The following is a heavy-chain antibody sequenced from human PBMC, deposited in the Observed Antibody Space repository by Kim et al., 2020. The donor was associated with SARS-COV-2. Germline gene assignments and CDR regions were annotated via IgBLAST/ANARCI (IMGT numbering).Heavy chain of an antibody. CDR1: GITVSSNY. J-gene: IGHJ6*02. D-gene: IGHD3-10*01. CDR3: ARDFGWRFGELLNYYYYYGMDV. Sequence: GGSLRLSCAASGITVSSNYMNWVRQAPGKGLEWVSVIYSGGSTYYADSVKGRFTISRDNSKNTLYLQMNSLRAEDTAVYYCARDFGWRFGELLNYYYYYGMDVWGQGTMVTVSS. CDR2: IYSGGST. V-gene: IGHV3-66*01.